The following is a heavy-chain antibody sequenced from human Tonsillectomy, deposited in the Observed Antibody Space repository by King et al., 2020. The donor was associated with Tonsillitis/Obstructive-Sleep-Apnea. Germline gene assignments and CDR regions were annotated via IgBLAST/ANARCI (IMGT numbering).Heavy chain of an antibody. Sequence: VQLVQSGGGLVKPGGSLRLSCAASGFTFSNAWMNWVRQAPGKGLEWIGRIESKTDGETTEYAAPVKGRFTISRDDSKNTLYLQMDSLKTEDTAVYYCTTYNCWTSYKGRLFQHWGQGTLVTVSS. D-gene: IGHD3/OR15-3a*01. V-gene: IGHV3-15*04. CDR1: GFTFSNAW. CDR3: TTYNCWTSYKGRLFQH. J-gene: IGHJ1*01. CDR2: IESKTDGETT.